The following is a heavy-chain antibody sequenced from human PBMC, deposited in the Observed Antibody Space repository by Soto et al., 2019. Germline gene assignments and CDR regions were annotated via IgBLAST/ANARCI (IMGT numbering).Heavy chain of an antibody. CDR2: ISGSAGST. D-gene: IGHD2-2*01. V-gene: IGHV3-23*01. CDR1: GFTFSSYA. J-gene: IGHJ4*02. CDR3: AKNTVCRSTSCYLDY. Sequence: EVQLLESGGGLVQPGGSLRLSCAASGFTFSSYAMSWVRQAPGKGLEWVTVISGSAGSTYYADSVKGRYTISRDNSKDTQYLQMNSQRAEDTAVYYCAKNTVCRSTSCYLDYWGQGTLVTVSS.